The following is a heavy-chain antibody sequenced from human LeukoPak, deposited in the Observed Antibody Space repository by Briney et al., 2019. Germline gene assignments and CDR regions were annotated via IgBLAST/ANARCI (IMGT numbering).Heavy chain of an antibody. V-gene: IGHV3-53*01. D-gene: IGHD3-22*01. Sequence: GGSLRLSCAASGFTVSGNYVSWVRQAPGKGLDCVAVIFSGGDTYYADSVKGRFTISRDKSKNTVYLQMNSLRAEDTAVYYCVRDWDDGRAERPTWGQGTLVTVSS. CDR1: GFTVSGNY. CDR3: VRDWDDGRAERPT. J-gene: IGHJ5*02. CDR2: IFSGGDT.